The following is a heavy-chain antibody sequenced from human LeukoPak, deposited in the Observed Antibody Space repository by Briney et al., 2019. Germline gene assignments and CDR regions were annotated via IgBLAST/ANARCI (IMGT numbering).Heavy chain of an antibody. CDR2: IRSKAYGGTT. V-gene: IGHV3-49*03. Sequence: GGSLRLSCTASGFTFGDYAMSWFRQAPGKGLEWVGFIRSKAYGGTTEYAASVKGRFTISRDDSKSIAYLQMNSLKTEDTAVHYCTRAGGDGYNWVFDYWGQGTLVTVSS. D-gene: IGHD5-24*01. CDR3: TRAGGDGYNWVFDY. J-gene: IGHJ4*02. CDR1: GFTFGDYA.